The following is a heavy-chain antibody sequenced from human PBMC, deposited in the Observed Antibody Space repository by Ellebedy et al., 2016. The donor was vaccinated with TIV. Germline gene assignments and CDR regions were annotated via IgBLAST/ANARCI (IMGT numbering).Heavy chain of an antibody. Sequence: PGGSLRLSCAASGFTFSRYSMNWVRQAPGKGLEWVSSITESGGSTYYADSVKGRFTISRDNSKDTLFLQMNSLRAEDTAIYFCARDPVGVGPAFDVWGQGTMVTVSS. J-gene: IGHJ3*01. CDR2: ITESGGST. V-gene: IGHV3-23*01. D-gene: IGHD4-23*01. CDR3: ARDPVGVGPAFDV. CDR1: GFTFSRYS.